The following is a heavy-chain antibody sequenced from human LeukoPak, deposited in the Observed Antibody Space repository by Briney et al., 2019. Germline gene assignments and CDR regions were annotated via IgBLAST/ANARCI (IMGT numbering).Heavy chain of an antibody. Sequence: PGGSLRLSCAASGFTVSNNYMSWVRQAPGKGLEWVSVIYSGDNTYYVESVKGRFTISRDNAKNSLYLQMNSLRAEDTAVYFCTREAAAGIDYWGQGTLATVSS. V-gene: IGHV3-66*01. D-gene: IGHD6-13*01. CDR2: IYSGDNT. CDR3: TREAAAGIDY. J-gene: IGHJ4*02. CDR1: GFTVSNNY.